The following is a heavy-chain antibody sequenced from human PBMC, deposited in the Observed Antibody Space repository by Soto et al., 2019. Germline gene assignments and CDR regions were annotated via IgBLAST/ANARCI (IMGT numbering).Heavy chain of an antibody. CDR3: ARDGGVGATSYYGMDV. Sequence: SETLSLTCTVSGGSISSYYWSWIRQPAGKGLEWIGRIYTSGSTNYNPSLKSRVTMSVDTSENQFSLKLSSVTAADTAVYYCARDGGVGATSYYGMDVWGQGTTVTSP. J-gene: IGHJ6*02. CDR1: GGSISSYY. CDR2: IYTSGST. V-gene: IGHV4-4*07. D-gene: IGHD1-26*01.